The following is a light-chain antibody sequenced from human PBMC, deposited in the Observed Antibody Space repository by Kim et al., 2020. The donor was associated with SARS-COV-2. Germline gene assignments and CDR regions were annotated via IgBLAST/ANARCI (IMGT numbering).Light chain of an antibody. Sequence: PGQSNTISCTGTSSDVGGYNYVSWYQKHPGKAPKLMIYDVSNRPSGVSNRFSGSKSGNTASLTISGLQAEDEADYYCSSYTSSSTLFGGGTQLTVL. CDR3: SSYTSSSTL. CDR1: SSDVGGYNY. J-gene: IGLJ2*01. V-gene: IGLV2-14*03. CDR2: DVS.